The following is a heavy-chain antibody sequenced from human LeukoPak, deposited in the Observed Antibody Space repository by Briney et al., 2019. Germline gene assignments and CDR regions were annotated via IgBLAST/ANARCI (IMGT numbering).Heavy chain of an antibody. D-gene: IGHD3-10*01. Sequence: GGSLRLSCAASGFTFSSYAMSWVRQAPGKGLEWVSAISGSGGSTYYADSVKGRFTISRDNSKNTLYLQMNSLRAEDTAVYYCAKYYYYGSGSYYRSYYYYMDVWGKGTTVTVSS. CDR2: ISGSGGST. CDR3: AKYYYYGSGSYYRSYYYYMDV. J-gene: IGHJ6*03. V-gene: IGHV3-23*01. CDR1: GFTFSSYA.